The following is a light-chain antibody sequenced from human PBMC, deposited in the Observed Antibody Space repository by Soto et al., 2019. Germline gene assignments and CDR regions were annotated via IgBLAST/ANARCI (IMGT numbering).Light chain of an antibody. CDR3: QQYNDWPWT. Sequence: EIVMTQSPGTLSVSPGERATLSCRASQSVRRNLAWFQQKPGQAPRLLVYGASYRPIGIPARFSGSGSGTEFSLTVSSLQSEDFAVYYCQQYNDWPWTFGQGTKVDIK. J-gene: IGKJ1*01. V-gene: IGKV3-15*01. CDR1: QSVRRN. CDR2: GAS.